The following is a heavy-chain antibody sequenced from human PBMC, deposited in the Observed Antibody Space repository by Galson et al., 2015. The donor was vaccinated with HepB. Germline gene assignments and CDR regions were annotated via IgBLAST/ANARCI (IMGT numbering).Heavy chain of an antibody. V-gene: IGHV4-39*01. CDR2: IYYSGST. CDR1: GGSISSSSYY. CDR3: ARLVVGAKYGWFDP. J-gene: IGHJ5*02. Sequence: ETLSLTCTVSGGSISSSSYYWGWIRQPPGKGLEWIGSIYYSGSTYYNPSLESRVTISVDTSKNQFSLKLSSVTAADTAVYYCARLVVGAKYGWFDPWGQGTLVTVSS. D-gene: IGHD1-26*01.